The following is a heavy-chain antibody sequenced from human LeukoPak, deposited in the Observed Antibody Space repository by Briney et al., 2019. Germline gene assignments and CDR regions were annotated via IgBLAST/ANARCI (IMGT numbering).Heavy chain of an antibody. Sequence: GGSLRLSCAASGFTFSSYSMKWGRQAPGKGLGWVSYMSSSSSTIYYADSVKGRFTISRDNAKNSLYLQMNSLRAEDTAVYYCARAGIVVVIAHFDYWGQGTLVTVSS. CDR1: GFTFSSYS. D-gene: IGHD2-21*01. J-gene: IGHJ4*02. V-gene: IGHV3-48*01. CDR2: MSSSSSTI. CDR3: ARAGIVVVIAHFDY.